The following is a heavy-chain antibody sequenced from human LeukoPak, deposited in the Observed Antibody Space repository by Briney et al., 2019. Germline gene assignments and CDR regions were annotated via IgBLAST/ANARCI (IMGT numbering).Heavy chain of an antibody. Sequence: PSQTLSLTCTVSGGSISSGSYYWSWIRQPAGKGLEWIGRIYTSGSTNYNPSLKSRVTISVDTSKNQFSLKLSSVTAADTAVYYCARGISSIAARGRFDPWGQGTLVTVSS. J-gene: IGHJ5*02. CDR2: IYTSGST. V-gene: IGHV4-61*02. CDR3: ARGISSIAARGRFDP. CDR1: GGSISSGSYY. D-gene: IGHD6-6*01.